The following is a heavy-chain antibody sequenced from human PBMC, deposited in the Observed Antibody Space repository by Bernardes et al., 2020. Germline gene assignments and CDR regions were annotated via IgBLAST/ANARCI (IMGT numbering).Heavy chain of an antibody. CDR1: GYTFTNYD. J-gene: IGHJ2*01. Sequence: ASVKVSCKASGYTFTNYDINWFRQAPGQGLEWLGWMNPNSVNTGYAQKFQGRVTMTRDTSISTAYMELSSLRSEDTAVYFCARGQYDILTGYTYWYFDLWGRGTLVTVSS. CDR3: ARGQYDILTGYTYWYFDL. CDR2: MNPNSVNT. V-gene: IGHV1-8*01. D-gene: IGHD3-9*01.